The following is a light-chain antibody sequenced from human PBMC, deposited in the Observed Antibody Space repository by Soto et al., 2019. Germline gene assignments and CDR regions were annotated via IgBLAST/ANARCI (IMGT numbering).Light chain of an antibody. Sequence: QSALTQPASVSGSPGQSITISCTAASGDVTDFQYVSWYQQHPGEAPKLIIYEVSHRPSGVSDRFSGSKSGTSAKLVITGLQTGDEAVYYCGTWDDSLFSFVFGPGTKVTVL. CDR3: GTWDDSLFSFV. V-gene: IGLV2-14*01. J-gene: IGLJ1*01. CDR2: EVS. CDR1: SGDVTDFQY.